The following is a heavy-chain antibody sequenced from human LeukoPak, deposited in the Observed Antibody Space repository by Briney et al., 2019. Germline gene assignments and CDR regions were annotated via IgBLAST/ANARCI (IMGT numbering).Heavy chain of an antibody. D-gene: IGHD4-17*01. Sequence: SVKVSCEASGGTFSTSPINWVRQAPGQGLEWMGRIIPMFHKADYAQRFQDRVTITADRSTNTVYMEVSRLESDDTAVFYCARVLHGDYGGGGFDLWGQGTMVTVSS. V-gene: IGHV1-69*04. CDR1: GGTFSTSP. CDR3: ARVLHGDYGGGGFDL. J-gene: IGHJ3*01. CDR2: IIPMFHKA.